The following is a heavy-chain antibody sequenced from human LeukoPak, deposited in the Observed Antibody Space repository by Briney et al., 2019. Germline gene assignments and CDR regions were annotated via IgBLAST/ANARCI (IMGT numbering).Heavy chain of an antibody. V-gene: IGHV3-21*06. CDR1: GFIFSNYG. D-gene: IGHD1-14*01. CDR3: ANLPGSNRLDY. CDR2: ISFSSTHI. Sequence: GGSLRLSCAASGFIFSNYGMSWVRQAPGKGLEWVSSISFSSTHIYYADSIQGRFTISRDNAENSLYLQMNSLRAEDTAVYYCANLPGSNRLDYWGQGNLVTVSS. J-gene: IGHJ4*02.